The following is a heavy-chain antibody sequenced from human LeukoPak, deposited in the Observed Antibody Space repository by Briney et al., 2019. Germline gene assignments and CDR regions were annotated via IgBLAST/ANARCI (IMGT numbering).Heavy chain of an antibody. CDR1: GFIFSTYW. V-gene: IGHV3-7*01. J-gene: IGHJ4*02. CDR3: ASEGWAERYFDF. CDR2: IKQDGSEK. Sequence: PGGSLRLSCTASGFIFSTYWMSWVRQAPGKGLEWVANIKQDGSEKYYVDSVKGRFTISRDNAKNSLYLQMNSLRTEDTAIYYCASEGWAERYFDFWGQGTPVTVSS. D-gene: IGHD1-14*01.